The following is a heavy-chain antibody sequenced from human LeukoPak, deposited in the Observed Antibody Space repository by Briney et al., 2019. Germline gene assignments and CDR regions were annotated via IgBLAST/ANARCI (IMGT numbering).Heavy chain of an antibody. CDR2: IYHSGST. Sequence: SETLSLTCTVSGGSISSYYWSWIRQPPGKGLEWIGYIYHSGSTYYNPSLKSRVTISVDRSKNQFSLKLSSVTAADTAVYYCANAAMVRGVFNWFDPWGQGTLVTVSS. J-gene: IGHJ5*02. CDR3: ANAAMVRGVFNWFDP. V-gene: IGHV4-59*04. CDR1: GGSISSYY. D-gene: IGHD3-10*01.